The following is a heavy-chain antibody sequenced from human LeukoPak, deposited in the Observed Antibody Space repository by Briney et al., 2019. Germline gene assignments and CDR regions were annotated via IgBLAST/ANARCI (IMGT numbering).Heavy chain of an antibody. CDR2: IIPILGIA. CDR1: GGTFSIYA. J-gene: IGHJ3*02. Sequence: SVKVSFKASGGTFSIYAISWVRQAPGQGLEWMGRIIPILGIANYTQKFQGRGTITADKSTSTAYMELSSLRSEDTAVYYCALTTVTTAAFDIWGQGTMVTVSS. V-gene: IGHV1-69*04. CDR3: ALTTVTTAAFDI. D-gene: IGHD4-17*01.